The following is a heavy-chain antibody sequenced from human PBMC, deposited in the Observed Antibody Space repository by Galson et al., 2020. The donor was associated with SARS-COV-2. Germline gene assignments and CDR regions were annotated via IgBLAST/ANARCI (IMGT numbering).Heavy chain of an antibody. V-gene: IGHV3-30*03. CDR1: GFTFSSYG. Sequence: GESPKISCAASGFTFSSYGMHWVRQAPGKGLAWVAAISYDGSNKYYADSVKGRFTISRDNSKNTLYLQMNSLRAEDTAVYYCASALMGAGDDWGQGTLVTVSS. D-gene: IGHD1-26*01. J-gene: IGHJ4*02. CDR3: ASALMGAGDD. CDR2: ISYDGSNK.